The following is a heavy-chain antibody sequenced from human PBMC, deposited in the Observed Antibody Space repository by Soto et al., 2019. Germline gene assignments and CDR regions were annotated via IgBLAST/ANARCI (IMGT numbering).Heavy chain of an antibody. Sequence: GESLKISCQGSGYMFTSYWIAWVRQMPGKGLEWMGIIYPGDSDATYSPSFQGQVTISADKSINTAYLQWSRLKASDTAMYYCARGRDYSEDYYYYGMDVWGQGTTVTSP. D-gene: IGHD4-4*01. J-gene: IGHJ6*02. V-gene: IGHV5-51*01. CDR2: IYPGDSDA. CDR1: GYMFTSYW. CDR3: ARGRDYSEDYYYYGMDV.